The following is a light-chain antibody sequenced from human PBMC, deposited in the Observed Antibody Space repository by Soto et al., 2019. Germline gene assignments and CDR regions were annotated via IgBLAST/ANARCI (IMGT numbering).Light chain of an antibody. CDR2: AAS. J-gene: IGKJ3*01. V-gene: IGKV1D-12*01. CDR3: QQATSFPPT. CDR1: QAISNW. Sequence: DVQMTRSPSSVSAFVGDSVTITCRASQAISNWLAWYQQKPGKAPKLLISAASRLQSGVPSRFSGSGSGTDFTLTISSLQPEDFATYYCQQATSFPPTFGPGTKVDVK.